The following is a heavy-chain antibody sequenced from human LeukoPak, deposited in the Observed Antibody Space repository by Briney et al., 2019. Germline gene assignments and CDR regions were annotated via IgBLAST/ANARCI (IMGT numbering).Heavy chain of an antibody. J-gene: IGHJ5*02. V-gene: IGHV1-69*13. CDR1: GGTFSSYA. CDR2: IIPIFGTA. CDR3: ARGSVDGDYLFS. D-gene: IGHD4-17*01. Sequence: ASVKVSCKASGGTFSSYAISWVRQAPGQGLEWMGGIIPIFGTANYAQKFQGRVTITADESTSTAYMELSSLRSEDTAVYYCARGSVDGDYLFSWGQGTLVTVSS.